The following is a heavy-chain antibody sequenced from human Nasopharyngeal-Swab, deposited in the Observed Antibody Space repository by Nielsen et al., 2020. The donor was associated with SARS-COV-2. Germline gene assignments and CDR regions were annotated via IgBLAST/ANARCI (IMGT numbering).Heavy chain of an antibody. CDR3: ARDYRTYYYDSSGYYASYYYGMDV. CDR2: ISSSGSTI. Sequence: GESLKISCAASGFSFRSYEMNWVRQAPGKGLEWVSYISSSGSTIYCADSVKGRFTISRDNAKNSLYLQMNSLRAEDTAVYYCARDYRTYYYDSSGYYASYYYGMDVWGQGTTVTVSS. CDR1: GFSFRSYE. V-gene: IGHV3-48*03. J-gene: IGHJ6*02. D-gene: IGHD3-22*01.